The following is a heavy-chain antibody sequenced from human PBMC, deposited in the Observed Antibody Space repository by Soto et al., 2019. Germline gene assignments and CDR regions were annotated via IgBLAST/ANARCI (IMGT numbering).Heavy chain of an antibody. CDR3: VKGESSWYESNFHY. Sequence: GSLRLSCSASGFTFSRYAVHWVRQAPGKGLEYVSAISHNGGSAYYADSVKGRFTISRDNSNYTLYLQLSSLRAEDTAVYYCVKGESSWYESNFHYWGQGTLVTVSS. J-gene: IGHJ4*02. CDR1: GFTFSRYA. D-gene: IGHD6-13*01. CDR2: ISHNGGSA. V-gene: IGHV3-64D*06.